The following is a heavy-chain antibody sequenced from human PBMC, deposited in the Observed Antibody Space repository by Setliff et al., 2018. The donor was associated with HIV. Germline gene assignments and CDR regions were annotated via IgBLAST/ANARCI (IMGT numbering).Heavy chain of an antibody. CDR3: ARDGVWDEYYYYYMDV. J-gene: IGHJ6*03. V-gene: IGHV1-2*06. Sequence: ASVKVSCKASAYTFTDFYVHWVRQAPGQGLGWMGRINPKSGGTNYAQNFQGRVTMTRDTSRKTAYMELKRLTSDDTAVYYCARDGVWDEYYYYYMDVWAKGPRSPSP. D-gene: IGHD3-16*01. CDR1: AYTFTDFY. CDR2: INPKSGGT.